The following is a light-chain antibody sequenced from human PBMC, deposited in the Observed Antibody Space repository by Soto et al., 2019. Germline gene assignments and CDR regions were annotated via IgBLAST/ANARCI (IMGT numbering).Light chain of an antibody. CDR2: KAS. CDR1: QSISSS. V-gene: IGKV1-5*03. Sequence: DIQMTQSPSTLSASVGDRVTITCRASQSISSSLAWYQQKPGKAPKLLICKASSLESGVPSRFSGSGSGTEFTLTISSLQPDDFATYYCQQYKSYPWTFGQGTKVEIK. J-gene: IGKJ1*01. CDR3: QQYKSYPWT.